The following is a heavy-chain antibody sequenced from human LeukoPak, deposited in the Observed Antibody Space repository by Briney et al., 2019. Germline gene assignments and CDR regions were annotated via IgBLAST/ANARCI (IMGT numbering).Heavy chain of an antibody. CDR3: SKQVDFDPADALDV. V-gene: IGHV3-74*01. J-gene: IGHJ3*01. CDR1: GFTFSSYW. Sequence: PGGSLRLSCSASGFTFSSYWMHWVRQAPGKGLVWVSRINSDGSSTSYADSVKGRFTISRDNAKNTLYLQMNSLRAEDTAVYYCSKQVDFDPADALDVWGQGTMVTVSS. D-gene: IGHD3-9*01. CDR2: INSDGSST.